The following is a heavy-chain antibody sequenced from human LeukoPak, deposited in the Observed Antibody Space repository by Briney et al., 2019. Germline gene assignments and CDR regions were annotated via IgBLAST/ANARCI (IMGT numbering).Heavy chain of an antibody. D-gene: IGHD3-22*01. Sequence: SETLSLTCTVSGGSISSGSYYWGWIRQPPGKGLEWIGSIYYSGITYYNPSLKSRVTISVDTSKNQFSLKLSSVTAADTAVYYCARVPYDSSGSDWFDPWGQGTLVTVSS. J-gene: IGHJ5*02. CDR2: IYYSGIT. CDR1: GGSISSGSYY. CDR3: ARVPYDSSGSDWFDP. V-gene: IGHV4-39*07.